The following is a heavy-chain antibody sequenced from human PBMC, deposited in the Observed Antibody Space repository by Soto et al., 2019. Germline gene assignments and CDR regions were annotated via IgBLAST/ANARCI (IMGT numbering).Heavy chain of an antibody. CDR2: IYYSGST. CDR1: GGSISSGGYY. J-gene: IGHJ6*02. V-gene: IGHV4-31*03. D-gene: IGHD2-15*01. CDR3: ARSYCSGGSCYPYQYSYAMDV. Sequence: SETLSLTCTVSGGSISSGGYYWSWIRQHPGKGLEWIGYIYYSGSTYYNPSLKSRVTISVDTSKNQFSLKLSSVTAADTAVYYCARSYCSGGSCYPYQYSYAMDVAGQGSTV.